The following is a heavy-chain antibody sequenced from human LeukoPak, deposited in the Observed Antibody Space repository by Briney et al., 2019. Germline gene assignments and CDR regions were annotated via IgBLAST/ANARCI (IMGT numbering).Heavy chain of an antibody. D-gene: IGHD6-19*01. CDR3: ARTQWLEDAFDF. CDR2: ISTYNGNT. V-gene: IGHV1-18*01. CDR1: EDTFSNYG. Sequence: EASVKVSCKASEDTFSNYGISWVRQAPGQGLEWMGWISTYNGNTHYAQKFQGRVTMTTDTSTNIAYLELRDLRSDDTAVYYCARTQWLEDAFDFWGQGTVVTVSS. J-gene: IGHJ3*01.